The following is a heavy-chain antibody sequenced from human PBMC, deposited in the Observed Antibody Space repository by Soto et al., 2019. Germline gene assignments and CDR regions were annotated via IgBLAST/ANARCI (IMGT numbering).Heavy chain of an antibody. CDR3: AKGTTGSGWSL. CDR1: GFTFSSYA. CDR2: ISGSGGST. V-gene: IGHV3-23*01. D-gene: IGHD6-19*01. J-gene: IGHJ4*02. Sequence: EVQLLESGGGLVQPGGSLRLSCAASGFTFSSYAMSWVRQAPGKGLEWVSAISGSGGSTYYADSVKGRFTISRDNSKNTRYLQMNSLRAEDTAVYDFAKGTTGSGWSLWGQGTLVTVSS.